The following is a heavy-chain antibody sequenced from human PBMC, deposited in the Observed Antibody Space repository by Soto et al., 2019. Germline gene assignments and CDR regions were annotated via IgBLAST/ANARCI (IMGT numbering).Heavy chain of an antibody. J-gene: IGHJ6*02. CDR3: AIGYSYGFRPNYYYYGMDV. Sequence: SETLSLTCSVYGGSFSVYYWSWIRQPPGKGLEWIGEINHSGSTNYNPSLKSRVTISVDTSKNQFSLKLSSVTAADTAVYYCAIGYSYGFRPNYYYYGMDVWGQGPTVTVSS. CDR2: INHSGST. D-gene: IGHD5-18*01. CDR1: GGSFSVYY. V-gene: IGHV4-34*01.